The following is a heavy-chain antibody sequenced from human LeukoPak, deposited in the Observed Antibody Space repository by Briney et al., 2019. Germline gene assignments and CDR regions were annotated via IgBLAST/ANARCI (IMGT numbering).Heavy chain of an antibody. V-gene: IGHV3-30*03. D-gene: IGHD1-26*01. J-gene: IGHJ4*02. CDR3: ARDDVGGAVDY. CDR1: GFTFRSHS. Sequence: GGSLRLSCAASGFTFRSHSMNWVRQAPGKGLEWVALISYDGSNKYYADSVKGRFTISRDNSKNTLYLQMNSLRADDTAVYYCARDDVGGAVDYWGQGTLVTVSS. CDR2: ISYDGSNK.